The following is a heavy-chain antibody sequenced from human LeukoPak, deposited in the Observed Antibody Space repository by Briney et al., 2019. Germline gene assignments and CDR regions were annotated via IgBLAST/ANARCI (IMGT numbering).Heavy chain of an antibody. CDR3: ARSPGGTWSFDF. V-gene: IGHV3-21*01. D-gene: IGHD6-13*01. J-gene: IGHJ4*02. CDR1: GFTFDTYS. Sequence: PGWSRRLSCAASGFTFDTYSMNWVRQAPGKGLEWFSSISSSSSYIYYADSVKGRFIISRDNAKNSLFLQMNSLRAEDTAVYYCARSPGGTWSFDFWGQGTLVTVSS. CDR2: ISSSSSYI.